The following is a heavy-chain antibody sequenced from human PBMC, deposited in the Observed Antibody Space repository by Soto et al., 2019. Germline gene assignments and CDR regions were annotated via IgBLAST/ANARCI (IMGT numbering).Heavy chain of an antibody. Sequence: GGSLRLSCAASGFTFSSYSMNWVRQAPGKGLEWVSSISSSSSYIYYADSVKGRFTTSRDNAKNSLYLQMNSLRAEDTAVYYCARAQEDIAVVVAATGYNYYFDYWGQGTLVTVSS. D-gene: IGHD2-15*01. J-gene: IGHJ4*02. V-gene: IGHV3-21*01. CDR3: ARAQEDIAVVVAATGYNYYFDY. CDR2: ISSSSSYI. CDR1: GFTFSSYS.